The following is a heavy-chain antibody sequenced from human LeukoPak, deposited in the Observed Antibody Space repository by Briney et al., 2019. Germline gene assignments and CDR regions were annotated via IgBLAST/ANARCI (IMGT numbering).Heavy chain of an antibody. V-gene: IGHV3-23*01. D-gene: IGHD2/OR15-2a*01. CDR3: AKGGNIRILDYYYYMDV. J-gene: IGHJ6*03. Sequence: GGSLRLSCAGSGFTFSIYAMTWVRQAPGKGLEWVSSISGRGDSTNFADSVKGRFTISRDNSKNTLYMQMNSLKVEDTAVYYCAKGGNIRILDYYYYMDVWGKGTTVTVSS. CDR1: GFTFSIYA. CDR2: ISGRGDST.